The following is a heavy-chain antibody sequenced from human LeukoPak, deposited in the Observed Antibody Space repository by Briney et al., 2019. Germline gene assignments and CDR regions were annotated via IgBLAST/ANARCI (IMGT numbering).Heavy chain of an antibody. CDR3: ARELIPLVRHSFDY. Sequence: GSLRLSCAASGFTFSGYGMHWVRQAPGKGLEWVAVIWYDGGNKYYADSVKGRFTISRDNSKNTLYLQMNSLRAEDTAVYYCARELIPLVRHSFDYWGQGTLVTVSS. V-gene: IGHV3-33*01. CDR2: IWYDGGNK. J-gene: IGHJ4*02. D-gene: IGHD1-26*01. CDR1: GFTFSGYG.